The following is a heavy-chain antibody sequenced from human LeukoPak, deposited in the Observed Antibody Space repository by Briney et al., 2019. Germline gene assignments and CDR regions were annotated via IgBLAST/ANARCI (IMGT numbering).Heavy chain of an antibody. Sequence: GESLKISCKGSGYSFTSYWIGWVRQMPGKGLEWMGIIYPGDSDTRYRPSFQGQVTISADKSISTAYLQWSSMKASDTAMYYCARGDYGDYEAHYYYYMDVWGKGTTVTVSS. D-gene: IGHD4-17*01. CDR2: IYPGDSDT. CDR3: ARGDYGDYEAHYYYYMDV. CDR1: GYSFTSYW. V-gene: IGHV5-51*01. J-gene: IGHJ6*03.